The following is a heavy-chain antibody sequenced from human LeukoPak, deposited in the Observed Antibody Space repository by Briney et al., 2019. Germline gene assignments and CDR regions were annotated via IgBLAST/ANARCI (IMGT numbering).Heavy chain of an antibody. CDR2: ISGSGGST. Sequence: GGSLRLSCAASGFTFSSYVMSWVRQAPGKGLEWVSGISGSGGSTYYADSVKGRFTISRDNSKNTLYPQMNSLRAEDTAVYYCATFLSFGGVIVNFYWGQGTLVTVSS. CDR3: ATFLSFGGVIVNFY. CDR1: GFTFSSYV. D-gene: IGHD3-16*02. J-gene: IGHJ4*02. V-gene: IGHV3-23*01.